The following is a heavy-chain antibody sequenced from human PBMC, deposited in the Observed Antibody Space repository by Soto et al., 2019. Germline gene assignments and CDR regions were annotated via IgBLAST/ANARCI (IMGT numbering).Heavy chain of an antibody. V-gene: IGHV6-1*01. CDR3: ASGLRLYYYYMDV. D-gene: IGHD4-17*01. Sequence: SQTLSLTCAISGDSVSSNSAAWNWIRQSPSRGLEWLGRTYYRSRWYNDYAVSVKSRITINPDTSKNQFSLHLNSVTAADTAVYYCASGLRLYYYYMDVWGKGTTVTVSS. CDR2: TYYRSRWYN. CDR1: GDSVSSNSAA. J-gene: IGHJ6*03.